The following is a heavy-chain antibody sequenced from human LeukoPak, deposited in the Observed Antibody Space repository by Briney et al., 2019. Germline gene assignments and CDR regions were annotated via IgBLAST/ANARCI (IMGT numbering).Heavy chain of an antibody. CDR2: IYYSGTT. Sequence: SETLSLTCTVSNGSISGSGYYWGWIRQPPGQGLEWIGSIYYSGTTYYNPTLESRITISVDTSKNQFSLKVRSVTAADTAAYYCGGPNYYYMDVWGKGTTVTVSS. V-gene: IGHV4-39*01. CDR3: GGPNYYYMDV. CDR1: NGSISGSGYY. J-gene: IGHJ6*03.